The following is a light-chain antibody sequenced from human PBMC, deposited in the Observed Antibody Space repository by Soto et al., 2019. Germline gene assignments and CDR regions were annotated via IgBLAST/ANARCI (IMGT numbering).Light chain of an antibody. CDR2: GAS. Sequence: EIVMTQSPANLSVSPGERATLSCRASQSVSSNLAWTQQKPGQGPRLLIYGASTRATSIPARFSGSGSGTEFTLTINSLQSEDFAVYYCQQYNKWPPYTFGQGIKLEIK. CDR3: QQYNKWPPYT. V-gene: IGKV3-15*01. CDR1: QSVSSN. J-gene: IGKJ2*01.